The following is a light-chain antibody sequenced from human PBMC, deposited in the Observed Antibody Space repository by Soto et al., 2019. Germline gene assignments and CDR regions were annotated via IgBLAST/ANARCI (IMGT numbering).Light chain of an antibody. V-gene: IGKV1-5*01. J-gene: IGKJ1*01. CDR1: QSISKW. CDR3: QHYNSYSEA. CDR2: DAS. Sequence: DIQMTQSPSTLSASVGDRVTITCRASQSISKWLAWHQQKPGRAPELLIYDASSLGSGVPSRFSGSGSGTEFTLTISSLQPDDFATYYCQHYNSYSEAFGQGTKVDIK.